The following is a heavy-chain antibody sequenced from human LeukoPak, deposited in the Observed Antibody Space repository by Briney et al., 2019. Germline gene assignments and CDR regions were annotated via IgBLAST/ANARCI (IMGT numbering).Heavy chain of an antibody. CDR3: ARVLAAAGSNWFDP. CDR1: GFTFSSYS. CDR2: ISSSSSYI. D-gene: IGHD6-13*01. V-gene: IGHV3-21*01. Sequence: PGGSLRLSCAASGFTFSSYSKNWVRQAPGKGLEWVSSISSSSSYIYYADSVKGRFTISRDNAKNSLYLQMNSLRAEDTAVYYCARVLAAAGSNWFDPWGQGTLVTVSS. J-gene: IGHJ5*02.